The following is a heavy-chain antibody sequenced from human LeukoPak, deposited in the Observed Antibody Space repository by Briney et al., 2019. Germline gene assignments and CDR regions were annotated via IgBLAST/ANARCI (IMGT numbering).Heavy chain of an antibody. CDR2: IYYSGST. CDR1: GGSISSYY. D-gene: IGHD4-23*01. CDR3: ARDRNDYGGNFFDY. V-gene: IGHV4-59*01. J-gene: IGHJ4*03. Sequence: PSETLSLTCTVSGGSISSYYWSWIRQPPGKGLEWIGYIYYSGSTNYNPSLKSRVTISVDTSKNQFSLKLSSVTAADTAVYYCARDRNDYGGNFFDYWGQGTTVTVSS.